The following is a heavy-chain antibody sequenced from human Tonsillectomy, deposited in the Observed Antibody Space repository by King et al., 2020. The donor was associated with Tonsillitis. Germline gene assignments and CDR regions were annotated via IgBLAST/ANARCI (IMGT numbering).Heavy chain of an antibody. Sequence: EVQLVESGGGLVQPGGSLRLSCAASGFTLSSYAMSWVRQAPGKGLEWVSGMSGGGGGTYYADSVKGRVTMSRDNSKNTMHLQMNSLRAEDTAVYYCAKTAGYYTENYFDYWGQGTLVTVSS. V-gene: IGHV3-23*04. CDR3: AKTAGYYTENYFDY. D-gene: IGHD3/OR15-3a*01. J-gene: IGHJ4*02. CDR1: GFTLSSYA. CDR2: MSGGGGGT.